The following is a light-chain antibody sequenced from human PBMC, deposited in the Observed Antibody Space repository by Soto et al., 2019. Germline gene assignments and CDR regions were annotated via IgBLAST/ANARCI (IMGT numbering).Light chain of an antibody. CDR2: AAS. CDR3: QKSNSAPLT. CDR1: QGISNY. Sequence: DIQMTQSPSSLSASVGDRATITCRASQGISNYLAWYQQKPGKVHKLLIYAASTLHAGVPSRFSGSGSGTEFTLTISSLQPEDVATYYCQKSNSAPLTFGGGTKVEIK. J-gene: IGKJ4*01. V-gene: IGKV1-27*01.